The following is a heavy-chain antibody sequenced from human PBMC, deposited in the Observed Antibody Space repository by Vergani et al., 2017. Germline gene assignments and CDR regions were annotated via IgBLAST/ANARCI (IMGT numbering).Heavy chain of an antibody. V-gene: IGHV4-61*02. J-gene: IGHJ4*02. D-gene: IGHD3-3*01. CDR3: ARQDHNDFWSGSYFDY. CDR1: GGSISSGSYY. Sequence: QVQLQESGPGLVKPSQTLSLTCTVSGGSISSGSYYWSWIRQPAGKGLEWIGRIYTSGSTNYNPSLKSRVTISVDTSKNQFSLKLSSVTAADTAVYYCARQDHNDFWSGSYFDYWGQGTLVTVSS. CDR2: IYTSGST.